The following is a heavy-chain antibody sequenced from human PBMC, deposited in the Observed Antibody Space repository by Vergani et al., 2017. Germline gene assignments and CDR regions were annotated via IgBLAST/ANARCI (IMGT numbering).Heavy chain of an antibody. Sequence: QVQLVQSGAEVKKPGASVKVSCKASGYTFTSYYMHWVRQAPGQGLEWMGIINPSGGSTSYAQKFQGRVTMTRDTSTSTVYMALSSLRSEDTAVYYWARDGSGYCSSTSCSGDAFDIWGQGTMVTVSS. CDR1: GYTFTSYY. J-gene: IGHJ3*02. CDR3: ARDGSGYCSSTSCSGDAFDI. V-gene: IGHV1-46*01. D-gene: IGHD2-2*01. CDR2: INPSGGST.